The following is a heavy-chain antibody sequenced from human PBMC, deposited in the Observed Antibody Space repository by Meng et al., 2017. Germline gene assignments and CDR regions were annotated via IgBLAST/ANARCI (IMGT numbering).Heavy chain of an antibody. D-gene: IGHD2-15*01. CDR2: IIPIFGTA. Sequence: SVKVSCKASGGTFSSYAISWVRQAPGQGLEWMGGIIPIFGTANYAQKFQGRVTITADKSTSTAYMELSSLRSEDTAVYYCARSSPPPVDIVVVVAATLLYYGMDVWGQGTTVTVSS. V-gene: IGHV1-69*06. CDR1: GGTFSSYA. J-gene: IGHJ6*02. CDR3: ARSSPPPVDIVVVVAATLLYYGMDV.